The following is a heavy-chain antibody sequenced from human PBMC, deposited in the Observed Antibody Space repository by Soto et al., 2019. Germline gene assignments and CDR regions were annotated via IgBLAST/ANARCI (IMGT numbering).Heavy chain of an antibody. Sequence: QVHLVQSGAEVKQPGSSVKVTCKASGGIFSSNAISWVRQAPGQGLEWMGGIIPIFDSTHYAQKFQGRVTITADESTSTAYMELSSLKSEDTAVYYCARGARGYSSAPLFYFEDWGQGTLVTGSS. CDR1: GGIFSSNA. J-gene: IGHJ4*02. D-gene: IGHD5-18*01. CDR3: ARGARGYSSAPLFYFED. V-gene: IGHV1-69*01. CDR2: IIPIFDST.